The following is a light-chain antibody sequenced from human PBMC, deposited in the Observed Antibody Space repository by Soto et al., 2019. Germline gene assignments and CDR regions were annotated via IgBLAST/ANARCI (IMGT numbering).Light chain of an antibody. CDR1: SSDVGGYNY. Sequence: QSALTQPASVSGSPGQSITISCTGTSSDVGGYNYVSWYQQHPGKAPKLMIYDVSNRPSGVSNRFSGSKSGNTASLTISGLQAEDEADYYCSSYTSSSTRVVFGVGTKLPVL. V-gene: IGLV2-14*01. CDR3: SSYTSSSTRVV. J-gene: IGLJ2*01. CDR2: DVS.